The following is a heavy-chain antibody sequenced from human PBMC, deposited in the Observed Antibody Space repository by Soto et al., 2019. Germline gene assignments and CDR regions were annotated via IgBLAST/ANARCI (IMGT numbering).Heavy chain of an antibody. Sequence: EAAVKVSCKKSGYMFVTYGISWVRQAPGQGLEWMGWISTYNGTTKFAQKFQGRVTMSTDTSTNTAYMEVRGLESDDTAVYYCARSPIWLGELISNYFDFWGQGTLVTVSS. V-gene: IGHV1-18*04. J-gene: IGHJ4*01. CDR1: GYMFVTYG. CDR3: ARSPIWLGELISNYFDF. D-gene: IGHD3-10*01. CDR2: ISTYNGTT.